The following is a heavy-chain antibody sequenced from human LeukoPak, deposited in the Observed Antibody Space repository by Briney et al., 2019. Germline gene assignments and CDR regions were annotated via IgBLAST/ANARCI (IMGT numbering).Heavy chain of an antibody. CDR3: ARAGLPADYDWFDP. D-gene: IGHD2-2*01. CDR2: IYHSGST. Sequence: SETLSLTCAVYGGSFSGYYWSWIRQPPGKGLEWIGYIYHSGSTYYNPSLKSRVTISVDRSKNQFSLKLSSVTAADTAVYYCARAGLPADYDWFDPWGQGTLVTVSS. J-gene: IGHJ5*02. V-gene: IGHV4-30-2*01. CDR1: GGSFSGYY.